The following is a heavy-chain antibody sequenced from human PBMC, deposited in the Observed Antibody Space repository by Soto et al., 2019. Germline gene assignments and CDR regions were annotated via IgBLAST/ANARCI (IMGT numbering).Heavy chain of an antibody. CDR3: ARGPPKLRYFDWLSQYYFAY. Sequence: SETLSLTCAVSGGSISSGGYYWSWIRQHPGKGLEWIGEINYSGSTNYNPSLKSRVTISVDTSKNQFSLKLSSVTAADTAVYYCARGPPKLRYFDWLSQYYFAYWGQGTLVTAPQ. CDR1: GGSISSGGYY. CDR2: INYSGST. J-gene: IGHJ4*02. V-gene: IGHV4-31*11. D-gene: IGHD3-9*01.